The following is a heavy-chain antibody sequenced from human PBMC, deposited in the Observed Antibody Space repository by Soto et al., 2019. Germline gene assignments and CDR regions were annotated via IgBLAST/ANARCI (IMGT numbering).Heavy chain of an antibody. Sequence: WGSLRLSCAASGFTFSSYAMSWVRQAPGKGLEWVSAISGSGGSTDYADSVKGRFTISRDNSKNTLYLQMNSLRAEDTAVYYCAKDHGSLFDYWGQGTLVTVSS. V-gene: IGHV3-23*01. CDR1: GFTFSSYA. D-gene: IGHD1-26*01. CDR3: AKDHGSLFDY. CDR2: ISGSGGST. J-gene: IGHJ4*02.